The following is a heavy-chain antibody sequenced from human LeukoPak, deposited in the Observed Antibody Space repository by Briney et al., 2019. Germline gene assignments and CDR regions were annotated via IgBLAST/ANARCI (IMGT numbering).Heavy chain of an antibody. V-gene: IGHV4-31*03. CDR1: GASFSSGGYY. D-gene: IGHD3/OR15-3a*01. CDR2: IHYSGNT. CDR3: VKEGDGWTEPPG. J-gene: IGHJ4*02. Sequence: SETLSLTCIVSGASFSSGGYYWSWIRHHPGKGLEWIGYIHYSGNTYYNPSLKSRVTISVDTSKNQFSLKLSSVTVADTAVYYCVKEGDGWTEPPGWGQGILVTVSS.